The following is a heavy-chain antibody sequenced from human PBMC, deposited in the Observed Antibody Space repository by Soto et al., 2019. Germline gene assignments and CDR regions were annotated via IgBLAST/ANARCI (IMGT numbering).Heavy chain of an antibody. J-gene: IGHJ4*02. V-gene: IGHV3-23*01. CDR1: GFTFSSYA. D-gene: IGHD4-17*01. Sequence: EVQLLESGGGLVQPGGSLRLSCAASGFTFSSYAMTWVRQAPGKGLEWVSSISGSGGSTYYADSVKGRFIISRDNSKNTLYLQMNSLRAEDTAVYYCANYYGDYGRTLGYWGQGTLVTVSS. CDR3: ANYYGDYGRTLGY. CDR2: ISGSGGST.